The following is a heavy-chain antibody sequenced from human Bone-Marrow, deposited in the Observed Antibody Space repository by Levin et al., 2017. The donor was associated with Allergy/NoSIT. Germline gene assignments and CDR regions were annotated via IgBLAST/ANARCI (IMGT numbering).Heavy chain of an antibody. CDR1: GFTFSSYA. D-gene: IGHD1-1*01. CDR3: ARQGWVGYNWNDDGQEVY. J-gene: IGHJ4*02. V-gene: IGHV3-30-3*01. CDR2: ISYDGSNK. Sequence: GGSLRLSCAASGFTFSSYAMHWVRQAPGKGLEWVAVISYDGSNKYYADSVKGRFTISRDNSKNTLYLQMNSLRAEDTAVYYCARQGWVGYNWNDDGQEVYWGQGTLVTVSS.